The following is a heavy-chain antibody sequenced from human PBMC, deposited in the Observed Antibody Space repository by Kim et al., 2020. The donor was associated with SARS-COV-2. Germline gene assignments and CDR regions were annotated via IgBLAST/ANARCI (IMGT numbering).Heavy chain of an antibody. V-gene: IGHV4-34*01. D-gene: IGHD6-19*01. J-gene: IGHJ4*02. Sequence: LKSRVTISVDTSKNQFSLKLSSVTAADTAVYYCAREIAVAGSGGKYYFDYWGQGTLVTVSS. CDR3: AREIAVAGSGGKYYFDY.